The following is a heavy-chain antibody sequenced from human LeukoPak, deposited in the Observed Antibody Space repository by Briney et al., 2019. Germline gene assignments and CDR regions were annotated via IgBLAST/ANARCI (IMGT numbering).Heavy chain of an antibody. Sequence: GGSLRLSRAGSEFIFGAYWMTWVRQAPGTGLEWVAHINQDGSEKYYMDSVKGRFAISRDNAKKSLFLQMNSLTAEDTALYYCVRSLERFGTRDYWGQGTLVTVSS. D-gene: IGHD3-10*01. CDR2: INQDGSEK. CDR1: EFIFGAYW. V-gene: IGHV3-7*01. CDR3: VRSLERFGTRDY. J-gene: IGHJ4*02.